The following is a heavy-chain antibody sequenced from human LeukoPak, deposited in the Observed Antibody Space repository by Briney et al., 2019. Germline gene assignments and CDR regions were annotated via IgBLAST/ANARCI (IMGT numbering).Heavy chain of an antibody. V-gene: IGHV1-18*01. CDR3: AKDPPRIVVVVAATNYYGMDV. CDR2: ISAYNGNT. D-gene: IGHD2-15*01. Sequence: ASVKVSCKASGYTFTSYGISWVRQAPGQGLEWMGWISAYNGNTNCAQKLQGRVTMTPDTSTSTAYMELRSLRSDDTAVYYCAKDPPRIVVVVAATNYYGMDVWGQGTTVTVSS. J-gene: IGHJ6*02. CDR1: GYTFTSYG.